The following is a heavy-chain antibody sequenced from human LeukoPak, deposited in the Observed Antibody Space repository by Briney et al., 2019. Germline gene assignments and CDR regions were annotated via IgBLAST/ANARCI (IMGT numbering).Heavy chain of an antibody. D-gene: IGHD4-17*01. CDR2: ISSDGSDK. CDR1: GFTFSSYG. Sequence: GGSLRLSCAASGFTFSSYGMHWVRQAPGKGLEWMANISSDGSDKYSANSVKGRFSISRDNAQKTLYLQMNSLRPEDTAVYFCARQKITVTVSLDSWGQGTLVTVSS. J-gene: IGHJ5*01. V-gene: IGHV3-30*03. CDR3: ARQKITVTVSLDS.